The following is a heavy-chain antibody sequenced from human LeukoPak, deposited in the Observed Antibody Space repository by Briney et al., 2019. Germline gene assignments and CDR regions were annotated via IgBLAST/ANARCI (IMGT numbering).Heavy chain of an antibody. Sequence: ETPSLTCTVSGDSISSYYWSWIRQSAGKGLEWIGRIYTSGSTNFNPSLKSRVSMSVDMSNNQFSLRLTTVTAADTAIYYCARLAAGYCNGGSCYDYYGLDVWGQGTTVTVSS. CDR3: ARLAAGYCNGGSCYDYYGLDV. V-gene: IGHV4-4*07. J-gene: IGHJ6*02. CDR1: GDSISSYY. CDR2: IYTSGST. D-gene: IGHD2-15*01.